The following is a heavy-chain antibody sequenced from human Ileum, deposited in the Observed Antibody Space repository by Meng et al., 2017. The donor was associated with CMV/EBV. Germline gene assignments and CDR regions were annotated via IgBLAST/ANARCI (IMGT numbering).Heavy chain of an antibody. D-gene: IGHD2-21*02. V-gene: IGHV4-39*07. J-gene: IGHJ5*02. CDR2: IYYSTTT. Sequence: HLQLSSCGLRQATPSEPLSLTCTVSVVTISIRIYYWGWIRHPPGKEMEWIGSIYYSTTTYYNPSLKTRVTISVDTSKNQFSLKLNSVTAADTAIYYCARPDYCRSDSCSWFDPWGQGTLVTVSS. CDR3: ARPDYCRSDSCSWFDP. CDR1: VVTISIRIYY.